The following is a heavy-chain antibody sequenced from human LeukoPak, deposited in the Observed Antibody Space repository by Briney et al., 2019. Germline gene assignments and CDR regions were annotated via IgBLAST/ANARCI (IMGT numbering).Heavy chain of an antibody. CDR3: AKDKADGIDY. CDR2: IRYDGSNK. CDR1: GFTFSSYG. Sequence: GALRLYCAASGFTFSSYGMHWVRQAPGKGLEWVAFIRYDGSNKYYADSVKGRFTISRDNSKNTLYLQMNSLRAEDTAVYYCAKDKADGIDYWGQGTLVTVSS. V-gene: IGHV3-30*02. J-gene: IGHJ4*02.